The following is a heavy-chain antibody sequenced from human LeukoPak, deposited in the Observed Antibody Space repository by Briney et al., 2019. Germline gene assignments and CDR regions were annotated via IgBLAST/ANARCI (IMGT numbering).Heavy chain of an antibody. CDR1: GFTFSSYA. V-gene: IGHV3-23*01. CDR2: ISGRGAST. J-gene: IGHJ4*02. Sequence: PGGSLRLSCAASGFTFSSYAMSWVRQAPGKGLEWVSAISGRGASTYYADSVKGRFTISRDNSKNTLYLQMNSLRAEDTSVYYCAKEGWGIYYDSSGLFDYWGQGTLVTVSS. CDR3: AKEGWGIYYDSSGLFDY. D-gene: IGHD3-22*01.